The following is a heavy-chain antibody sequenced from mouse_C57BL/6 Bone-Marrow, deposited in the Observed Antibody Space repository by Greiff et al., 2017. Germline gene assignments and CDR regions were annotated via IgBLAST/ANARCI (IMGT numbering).Heavy chain of an antibody. CDR2: IYPGGGYT. V-gene: IGHV1-63*01. D-gene: IGHD2-10*02. CDR1: GYTFTNYW. Sequence: VQLQQSGAELVRPGTSVKMSCKASGYTFTNYWLGWAKPRPGHGLEWIGDIYPGGGYTNYNEKFKGKATLTADKSSSTAYMQFSSLTSEDSAIYYCAREMYGNLDYWGQGTTLTVSS. CDR3: AREMYGNLDY. J-gene: IGHJ2*01.